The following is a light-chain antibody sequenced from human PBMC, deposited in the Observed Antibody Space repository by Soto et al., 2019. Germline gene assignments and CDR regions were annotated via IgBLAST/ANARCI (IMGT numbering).Light chain of an antibody. Sequence: SVLTQPPSASGSPGQSVTISCTGTSSDVGGYNYVSWYQQHPGKVPKLMIYEVTKRPSGVPDRFSGSKSGNTASLTVSGLQAEDEADYYCSSHGGANNFYVFGTGTKVTVL. J-gene: IGLJ1*01. CDR3: SSHGGANNFYV. CDR2: EVT. CDR1: SSDVGGYNY. V-gene: IGLV2-8*01.